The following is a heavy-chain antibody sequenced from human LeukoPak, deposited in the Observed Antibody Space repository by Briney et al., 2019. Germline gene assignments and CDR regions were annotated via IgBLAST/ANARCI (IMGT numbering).Heavy chain of an antibody. J-gene: IGHJ4*02. CDR1: GFTFSSYA. Sequence: PGGSLRLSCAASGFTFSSYAVHWVRQAPGKGLEWVAVISYDGSNKYYADSVKGRFTISRDNSKNTLYLQMNSLRAEDTAVYYCAGYGSGSYYKAFDFWGQGILVTVSS. CDR3: AGYGSGSYYKAFDF. D-gene: IGHD3-10*01. CDR2: ISYDGSNK. V-gene: IGHV3-30-3*01.